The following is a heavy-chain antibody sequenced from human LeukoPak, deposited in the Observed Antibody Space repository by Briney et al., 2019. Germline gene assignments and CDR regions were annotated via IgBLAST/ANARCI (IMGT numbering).Heavy chain of an antibody. V-gene: IGHV3-30-3*01. CDR2: ISYDGSNK. J-gene: IGHJ4*02. CDR3: AREGVAVAGLFDY. CDR1: GFTFSSYA. Sequence: PGRSLRLSCAASGFTFSSYAMHWVRQAPGKGLEWVAVISYDGSNKYYADSVKGRFTISRDNSKNTLYLQMNSLRAEDTAVYYCAREGVAVAGLFDYWGQGTLVTVSS. D-gene: IGHD6-19*01.